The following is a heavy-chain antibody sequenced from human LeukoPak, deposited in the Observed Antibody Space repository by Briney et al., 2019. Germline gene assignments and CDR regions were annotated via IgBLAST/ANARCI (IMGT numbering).Heavy chain of an antibody. J-gene: IGHJ2*01. CDR2: RSYDGSNK. D-gene: IGHD1-14*01. Sequence: GRSLRLSCAASGFTFSSYGMHWVRQAPGKGLEWVAVRSYDGSNKYYADSVKGRFTISRDNAKNTVYLQMNSLRVEDTAVYYCAKDGKPGPSVDWYFDLWGRGTLVTVSS. CDR3: AKDGKPGPSVDWYFDL. CDR1: GFTFSSYG. V-gene: IGHV3-30*18.